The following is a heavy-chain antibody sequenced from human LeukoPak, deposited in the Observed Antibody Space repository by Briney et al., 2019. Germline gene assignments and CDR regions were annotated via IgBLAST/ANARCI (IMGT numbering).Heavy chain of an antibody. CDR1: GGSISSYY. D-gene: IGHD6-13*01. J-gene: IGHJ4*02. V-gene: IGHV4-59*01. Sequence: SETLSLTCTVSGGSISSYYWSWIRQPPGKGLEWIGYIYYSGSTNYNPSLKSRVTISVDTSKNQFSLKLSSVTAADTAVYYCASIGRSSHGGFDYWGQGTLVTVSS. CDR2: IYYSGST. CDR3: ASIGRSSHGGFDY.